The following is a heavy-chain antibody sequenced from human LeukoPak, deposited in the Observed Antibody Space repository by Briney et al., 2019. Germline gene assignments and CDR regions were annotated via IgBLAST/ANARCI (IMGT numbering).Heavy chain of an antibody. Sequence: GASVKVSCKASGYTFTSYDINWVRQATGQGLEWMGWMNPNSGNTGYAQKFQGRVTMTTDTSTSTAYMELRSLRSDDTALYYCARTFGEVIAILDVWGQGTTVTVSS. CDR1: GYTFTSYD. J-gene: IGHJ6*02. CDR2: MNPNSGNT. V-gene: IGHV1-8*01. CDR3: ARTFGEVIAILDV. D-gene: IGHD3-16*02.